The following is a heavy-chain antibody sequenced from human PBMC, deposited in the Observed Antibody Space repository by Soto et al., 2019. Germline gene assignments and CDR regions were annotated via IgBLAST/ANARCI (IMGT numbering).Heavy chain of an antibody. D-gene: IGHD3-10*01. CDR2: ISAYNGNT. V-gene: IGHV1-18*01. Sequence: QVQLVQSGAEVKKPGASVKVSCKASGYTFTSYGISWVRQAPGQGLEWMGWISAYNGNTNYAQKLQGRVTMTTDTATSTAYMELRSLRSDDTAVYYCARDDPGLPPNFGKYSYYYGMDVWGQGTTVTVSS. CDR1: GYTFTSYG. CDR3: ARDDPGLPPNFGKYSYYYGMDV. J-gene: IGHJ6*02.